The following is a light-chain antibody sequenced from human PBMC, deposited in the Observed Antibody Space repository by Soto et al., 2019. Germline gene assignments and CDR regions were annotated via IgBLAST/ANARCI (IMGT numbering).Light chain of an antibody. V-gene: IGKV1-8*01. J-gene: IGKJ1*01. Sequence: IQMTQSPSSFSASTGDRVTISCRASQGISSYLAWYQQKPGKAPKLLIYAASTLQSGVPSRFSGSGSGTDFTLTISCLQSEDFATYYCQQYYSYPWTFGQGTKVDI. CDR2: AAS. CDR3: QQYYSYPWT. CDR1: QGISSY.